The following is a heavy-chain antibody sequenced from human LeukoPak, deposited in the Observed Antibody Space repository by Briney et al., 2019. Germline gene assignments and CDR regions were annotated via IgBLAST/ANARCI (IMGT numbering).Heavy chain of an antibody. J-gene: IGHJ4*02. D-gene: IGHD3-16*01. CDR2: IKSDGSEK. CDR1: GFIFSNYG. Sequence: QAGGSLRLSCAASGFIFSNYGMHWDRQTTGKGLKWVTFIKSDGSEKDYADSVKGRFTISRDNSKSTLFLQMNSLRAEDMALYHCVKEVSFGEMGGDNWGQGTLVTVSS. CDR3: VKEVSFGEMGGDN. V-gene: IGHV3-30*02.